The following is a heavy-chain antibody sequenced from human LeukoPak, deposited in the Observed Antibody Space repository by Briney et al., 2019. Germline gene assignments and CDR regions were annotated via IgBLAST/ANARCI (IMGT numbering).Heavy chain of an antibody. D-gene: IGHD5-18*01. CDR1: GFTFSSYG. CDR3: AKGPPDTVQYFQH. Sequence: GGSLRLSCAASGFTFSSYGMHWVRQAPGKGLEWVSFIRYDGSNKHYADSVKGRFTISRDNSKNTLYLQMNRLRAEDTAVYYCAKGPPDTVQYFQHWGQGTLVTVSS. J-gene: IGHJ1*01. V-gene: IGHV3-30*02. CDR2: IRYDGSNK.